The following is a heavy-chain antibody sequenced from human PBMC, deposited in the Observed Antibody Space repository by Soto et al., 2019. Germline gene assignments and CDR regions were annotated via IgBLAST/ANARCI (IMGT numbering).Heavy chain of an antibody. CDR3: ARGLDSAKVGY. V-gene: IGHV3-53*01. D-gene: IGHD5-18*01. CDR1: GFTVSNNH. Sequence: VQQVESGGGLIQPGGSLRLSCAASGFTVSNNHMTWVRQAPGRGPEWVSTIYYNDNTYYADSVKGRFTIPRDNSKNILYLQMNSLRAEDTAVYYCARGLDSAKVGYWGQGTLVTVSS. J-gene: IGHJ4*02. CDR2: IYYNDNT.